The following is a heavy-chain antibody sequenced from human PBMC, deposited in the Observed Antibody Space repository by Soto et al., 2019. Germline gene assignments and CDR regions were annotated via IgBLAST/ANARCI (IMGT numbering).Heavy chain of an antibody. CDR3: VQSRCGGDCLEIYSSHAYNGLDV. V-gene: IGHV2-5*02. D-gene: IGHD2-21*02. Sequence: QVTLKESGPTLEKPTQTLTLTCTVSELSLRTTGVGVGWVRQPPGKALEWLALLYWDDDKRYSPSLRSRLTIAKDISEKQVVLTMTNMDTVDTATYYCVQSRCGGDCLEIYSSHAYNGLDVWGQGTTVTVSS. CDR2: LYWDDDK. J-gene: IGHJ6*02. CDR1: ELSLRTTGVG.